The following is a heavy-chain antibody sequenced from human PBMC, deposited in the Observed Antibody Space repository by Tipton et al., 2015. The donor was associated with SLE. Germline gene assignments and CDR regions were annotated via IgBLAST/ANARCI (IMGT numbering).Heavy chain of an antibody. D-gene: IGHD3-16*01. CDR1: GYTFISFG. Sequence: QSGAEVKKPGASVKVSCKASGYTFISFGISWVRQAPGQRLEWLGWISGYNGATNYAHKFEARVRLTTEKSTSTAYMELKSLTSDDTAVYFCAREPGSYVDYEGFDIWGQGTVVTVSS. CDR3: AREPGSYVDYEGFDI. V-gene: IGHV1-18*01. CDR2: ISGYNGAT. J-gene: IGHJ3*02.